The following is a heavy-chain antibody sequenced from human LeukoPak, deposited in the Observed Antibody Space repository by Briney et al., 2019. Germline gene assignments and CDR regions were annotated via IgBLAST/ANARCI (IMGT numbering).Heavy chain of an antibody. CDR2: INHSGST. CDR3: ARRPRPYCSSTSCYSRSYYYYYMDV. Sequence: SETLSLTCTESSDSISSSSYYWGWIRQPPGKGLEWIGEINHSGSTNYNPSLKSRVTISVDTSKNQFSLKLSSVTAADTAVYYCARRPRPYCSSTSCYSRSYYYYYMDVWGKGTTVTVSS. V-gene: IGHV4-39*07. J-gene: IGHJ6*03. CDR1: SDSISSSSYY. D-gene: IGHD2-2*01.